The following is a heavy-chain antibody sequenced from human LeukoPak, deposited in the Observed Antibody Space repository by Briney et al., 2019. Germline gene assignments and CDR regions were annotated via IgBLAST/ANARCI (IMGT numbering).Heavy chain of an antibody. J-gene: IGHJ4*02. Sequence: ASVKVSCKTSGYTFTNYGINWVRQAPGQGLEWMGWISAYNGNTNYAQNLQGRVTMTTDTSTSTAYMELRSLRSDDTAVYYCARDQGIVGITYGYWGQGTLVTVSS. CDR2: ISAYNGNT. CDR3: ARDQGIVGITYGY. CDR1: GYTFTNYG. D-gene: IGHD1-26*01. V-gene: IGHV1-18*01.